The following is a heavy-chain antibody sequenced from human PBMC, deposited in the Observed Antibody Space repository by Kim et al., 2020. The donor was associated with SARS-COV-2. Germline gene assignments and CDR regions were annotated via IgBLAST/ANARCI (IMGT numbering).Heavy chain of an antibody. CDR3: ARGGSGSWYEGGFDY. D-gene: IGHD6-13*01. Sequence: RKLQGRVTMTRDTSINTAYMELSSLISDDTAVYYCARGGSGSWYEGGFDYWGQRTLVTVSS. J-gene: IGHJ4*02. V-gene: IGHV1-2*02.